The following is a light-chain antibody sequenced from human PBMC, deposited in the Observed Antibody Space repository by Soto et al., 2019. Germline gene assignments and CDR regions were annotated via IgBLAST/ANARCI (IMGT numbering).Light chain of an antibody. CDR2: EVS. CDR3: SSYTTSSTVV. J-gene: IGLJ1*01. V-gene: IGLV2-14*03. CDR1: SSDVGGYNF. Sequence: SALAQPASVFVSPGQSITCSCTGTSSDVGGYNFVSWYQQHPGKAPKLMIYEVSSRPSGVSNRFSGSKSGNTASLTISGLQPEDEADYYCSSYTTSSTVVFGTGTKVTVL.